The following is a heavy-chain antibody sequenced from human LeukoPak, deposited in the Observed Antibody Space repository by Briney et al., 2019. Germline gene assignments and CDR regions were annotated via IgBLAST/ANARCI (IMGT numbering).Heavy chain of an antibody. Sequence: PGGSLRLSCAASGFTFSGSAMLWVRQASGKGLEWVGRIRSKANSYATAYAASVKGRFTISRDDSKNTAYLQMNSLKTEDTAVYYCTRRRYDFWSAADFDYWGQGTLVTVSS. D-gene: IGHD3-3*01. CDR2: IRSKANSYAT. V-gene: IGHV3-73*01. J-gene: IGHJ4*02. CDR1: GFTFSGSA. CDR3: TRRRYDFWSAADFDY.